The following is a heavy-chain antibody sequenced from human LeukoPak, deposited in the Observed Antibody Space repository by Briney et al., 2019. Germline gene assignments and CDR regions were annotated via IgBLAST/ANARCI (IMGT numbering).Heavy chain of an antibody. D-gene: IGHD3-16*01. CDR2: INEYGTTI. V-gene: IGHV3-74*01. CDR1: GFTFSNYW. CDR3: VRDLILVWTPGDDFDH. Sequence: GGSLRLSCAASGFTFSNYWMHWVRQAPGKGLEWVSRINEYGTTITYADSVKGRFTISRENARNTLFLQMNSLTPEDTAVYYCVRDLILVWTPGDDFDHWGQGTLVTVSS. J-gene: IGHJ4*02.